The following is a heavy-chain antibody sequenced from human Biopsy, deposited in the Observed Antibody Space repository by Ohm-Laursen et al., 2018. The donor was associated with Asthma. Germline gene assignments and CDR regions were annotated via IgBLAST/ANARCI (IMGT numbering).Heavy chain of an antibody. CDR3: AHRLCIGGACYDAFDI. J-gene: IGHJ3*02. CDR2: IYWDDDK. Sequence: TQTLTLTYTFSGFSLTTTGVGVAWIRQPPGKALEWLARIYWDDDKRYSSSLKSRLTITKDTSKNQVVLTMINMDPVDTATYYCAHRLCIGGACYDAFDIWGQGTMVTVSS. V-gene: IGHV2-5*02. CDR1: GFSLTTTGVG. D-gene: IGHD2-8*02.